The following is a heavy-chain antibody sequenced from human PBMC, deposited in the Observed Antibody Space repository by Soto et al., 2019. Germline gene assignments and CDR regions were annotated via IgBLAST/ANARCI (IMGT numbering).Heavy chain of an antibody. CDR1: GFTLTSYS. V-gene: IGHV3-21*02. D-gene: IGHD3-10*01. CDR3: VRERGLSSYYGMDV. J-gene: IGHJ6*02. Sequence: EVQLVESGGGLVKPGGSLRLSCAASGFTLTSYSMNWVRQAPGKGLEWVSSISSSSSHIYYADSVKGRFTISRDNARNALYLEMTSLRAEDTAVYYCVRERGLSSYYGMDVWGQGTTVTVSS. CDR2: ISSSSSHI.